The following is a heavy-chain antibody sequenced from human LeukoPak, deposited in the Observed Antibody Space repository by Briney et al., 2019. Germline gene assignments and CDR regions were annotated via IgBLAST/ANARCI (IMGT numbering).Heavy chain of an antibody. D-gene: IGHD3-16*02. CDR2: ISAYNDNT. J-gene: IGHJ4*02. Sequence: ASVKVSCKTSGYTFTSYGISWVRQAPGQGLEWMGWISAYNDNTNYLQKLQGRVTITTDTSTSTAYMVLRSLRSDDTAVYYCARAPPYDYVWGSYRYDFDYWGQGTLVTVSS. V-gene: IGHV1-18*04. CDR1: GYTFTSYG. CDR3: ARAPPYDYVWGSYRYDFDY.